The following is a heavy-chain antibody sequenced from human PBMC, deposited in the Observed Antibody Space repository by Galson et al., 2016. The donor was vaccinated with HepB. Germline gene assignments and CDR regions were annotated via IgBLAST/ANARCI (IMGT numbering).Heavy chain of an antibody. V-gene: IGHV4-59*01. D-gene: IGHD5-12*01. J-gene: IGHJ2*01. CDR1: GGSISSYY. CDR2: IYYSGST. Sequence: SETLSLTCTVSGGSISSYYWSWIRQPPGKGLEWIGYIYYSGSTNYNPSLKSRVTISVDTSKNQFSLKLSSVTAADTAVYYCARARATTLKGSYFDFWGRGTPVTVSS. CDR3: ARARATTLKGSYFDF.